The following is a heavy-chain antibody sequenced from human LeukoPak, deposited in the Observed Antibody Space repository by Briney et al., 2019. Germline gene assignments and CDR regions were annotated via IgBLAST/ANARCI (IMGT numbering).Heavy chain of an antibody. CDR3: VREYCSSTSCHYYFDY. J-gene: IGHJ4*02. V-gene: IGHV1-2*06. CDR1: GYTFTDYY. Sequence: ASVKVSCKASGYTFTDYYMHWVRQAPGQGLEWMGRNNPNTGGTIYTQKFQGRVTMTRDTSISTAYMELSRLTSDDTAVYYCVREYCSSTSCHYYFDYWGQGALVTVSS. D-gene: IGHD2-2*01. CDR2: NNPNTGGT.